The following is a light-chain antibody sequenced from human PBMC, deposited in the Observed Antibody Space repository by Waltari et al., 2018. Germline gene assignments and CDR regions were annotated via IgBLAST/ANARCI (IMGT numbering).Light chain of an antibody. CDR1: TNDLGSYNY. CDR3: CSYAGSYTWV. V-gene: IGLV2-11*01. Sequence: SALTQPRSVSGSPGQSVTISCTGTTNDLGSYNYVSWYQQHPGQAPKLIILDVTKRPSGVAGRLSGSKSGNTASLTSSGLRAEDEAEYYCCSYAGSYTWVFGGGTKLTVV. J-gene: IGLJ3*02. CDR2: DVT.